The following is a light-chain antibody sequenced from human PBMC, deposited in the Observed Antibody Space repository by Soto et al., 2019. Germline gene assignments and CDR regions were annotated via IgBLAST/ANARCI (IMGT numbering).Light chain of an antibody. Sequence: EIVMTQSPATLSVSPGERATLSCRASQSVSSNLAWYQQKPGQAPRLLIYGASTRATGIPARFSGSGSGTEFTLTLSSLQSEDFAVYYCQQYNNWPWGTFGQGTKVEIK. CDR1: QSVSSN. CDR3: QQYNNWPWGT. CDR2: GAS. V-gene: IGKV3-15*01. J-gene: IGKJ1*01.